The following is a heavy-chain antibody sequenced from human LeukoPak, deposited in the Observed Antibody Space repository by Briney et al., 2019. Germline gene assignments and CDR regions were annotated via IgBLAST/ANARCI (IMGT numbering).Heavy chain of an antibody. V-gene: IGHV3-23*01. CDR3: ARDRWLRGLCDY. D-gene: IGHD5-12*01. J-gene: IGHJ4*02. Sequence: GGSLRLSCAASGFTFSSYAMSWVRQAPGKGLEWVSAISGSGGSTYYADSVKGRFTTSRDNSMNTVYLQMNSLRAEDTAVYYCARDRWLRGLCDYWGQGTLVTVSS. CDR1: GFTFSSYA. CDR2: ISGSGGST.